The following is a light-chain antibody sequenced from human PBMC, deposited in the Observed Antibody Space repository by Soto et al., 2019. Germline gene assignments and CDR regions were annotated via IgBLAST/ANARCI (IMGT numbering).Light chain of an antibody. CDR2: DAS. Sequence: EIVMTQSPATLSVSPGERATHSRRASQSVSSNLAWYQQKPGQAPRLLIYDASTRATGIPARFSGSGSGTEFTLTISSLQSEDFAIYYCQQYNNWPRTFGQGTKVDIK. CDR1: QSVSSN. CDR3: QQYNNWPRT. V-gene: IGKV3-15*01. J-gene: IGKJ1*01.